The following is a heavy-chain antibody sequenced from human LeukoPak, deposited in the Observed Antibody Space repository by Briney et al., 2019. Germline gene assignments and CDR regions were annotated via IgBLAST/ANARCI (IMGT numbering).Heavy chain of an antibody. Sequence: GSLRLSCAASGFTFSIYSMNWVRQAPGKGLEWVSSISSSSSYIYYADSVKGRFTISRDNAKNSLYLQMNSLRAEDTAVYYCARIRNDGDYEASGYWGQGTLVTVSS. V-gene: IGHV3-21*01. D-gene: IGHD4-17*01. J-gene: IGHJ4*02. CDR3: ARIRNDGDYEASGY. CDR1: GFTFSIYS. CDR2: ISSSSSYI.